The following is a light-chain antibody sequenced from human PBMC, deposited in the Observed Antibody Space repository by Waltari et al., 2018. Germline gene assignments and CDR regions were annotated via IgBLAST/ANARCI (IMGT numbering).Light chain of an antibody. J-gene: IGLJ2*01. V-gene: IGLV2-14*01. CDR2: EVG. Sequence: QSAPTQPASLSGSPGQSLTISCTGTSSDVGGYNYVSWYQQHPGKAPKLMIYEVGNRPSEVSNRFSGSKSGNTASLTIAGLQAEDEADYYCISYTSSSTLEVGGGTKLTVL. CDR1: SSDVGGYNY. CDR3: ISYTSSSTLE.